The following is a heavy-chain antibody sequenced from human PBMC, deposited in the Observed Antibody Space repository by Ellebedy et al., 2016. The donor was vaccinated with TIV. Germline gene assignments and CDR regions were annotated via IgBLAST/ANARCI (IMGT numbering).Heavy chain of an antibody. D-gene: IGHD5-12*01. J-gene: IGHJ1*01. CDR1: GFTFSSYA. CDR2: ISGSGGST. Sequence: GESLKISXAASGFTFSSYAMSWVRQAPGKELEWASGISGSGGSTYYADSVKGRFTISRDNSKNTLYLQMNSLRAEDTAVYYCAKGWATTAFQFWGQGTLVTVSS. CDR3: AKGWATTAFQF. V-gene: IGHV3-23*01.